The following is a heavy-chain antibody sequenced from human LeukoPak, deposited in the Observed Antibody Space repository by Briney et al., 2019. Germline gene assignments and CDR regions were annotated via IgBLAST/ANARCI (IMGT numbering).Heavy chain of an antibody. CDR3: AREGGFGSYDS. CDR2: IYYGGST. D-gene: IGHD3-10*01. J-gene: IGHJ4*02. Sequence: SETLSLTCAVSGGSISSSYYWDWIRQPPGKGLEWIGSIYYGGSTYYNPSLKSRVTISIDTSKNQFSLKLRSVTAADTAVFYCAREGGFGSYDSWGQGTLVTVSS. CDR1: GGSISSSYY. V-gene: IGHV4-39*07.